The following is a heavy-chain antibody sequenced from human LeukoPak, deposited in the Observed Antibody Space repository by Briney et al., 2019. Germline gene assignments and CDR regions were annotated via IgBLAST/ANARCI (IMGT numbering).Heavy chain of an antibody. CDR2: IYHSGST. CDR3: ARSLDCSGGRCYFDY. Sequence: SETLSLTCAVSGYSISSGYYWGWIRQPPGKGLEWIGSIYHSGSTYYNPSLKSRVTISVDTSKNQFSLKLSSVTAADTAVYYCARSLDCSGGRCYFDYWGQGTLVTVSS. V-gene: IGHV4-38-2*01. J-gene: IGHJ4*02. CDR1: GYSISSGYY. D-gene: IGHD2-15*01.